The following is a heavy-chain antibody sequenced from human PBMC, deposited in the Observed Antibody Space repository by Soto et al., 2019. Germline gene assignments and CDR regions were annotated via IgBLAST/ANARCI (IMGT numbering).Heavy chain of an antibody. D-gene: IGHD3-9*01. CDR3: AKDRGYDILTGIDY. CDR1: GFTFDDYA. CDR2: ISWNSGSI. V-gene: IGHV3-9*01. Sequence: GGSLRLSCAASGFTFDDYAMHWVRQAPGKGLEWVSGISWNSGSIGYADSVKGRFTISRDNAKNSLYLQMNSLRAEDTALYYCAKDRGYDILTGIDYWGQGTLVTVSS. J-gene: IGHJ4*02.